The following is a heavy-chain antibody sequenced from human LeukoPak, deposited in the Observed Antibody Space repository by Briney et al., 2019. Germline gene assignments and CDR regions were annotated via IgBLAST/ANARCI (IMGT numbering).Heavy chain of an antibody. CDR3: ARGVGLDP. CDR2: IGAGGTFT. CDR1: GFTFSSYA. Sequence: GGSLRLSCTASGFTFSSYAMNWVRQAPGKGLEWVSGIGAGGTFTYYADSVKGRFTISRDNAKSSLYLQMHSLRVEDMAVYYCARGVGLDPWGQGTLVTVSS. J-gene: IGHJ5*02. D-gene: IGHD5/OR15-5a*01. V-gene: IGHV3-23*01.